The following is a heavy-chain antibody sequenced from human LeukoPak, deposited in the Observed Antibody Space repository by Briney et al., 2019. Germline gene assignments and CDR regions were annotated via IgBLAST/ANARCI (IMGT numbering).Heavy chain of an antibody. CDR1: GFPFNSFT. V-gene: IGHV3-30*04. J-gene: IGHJ3*02. CDR2: ITYDGSAS. Sequence: PGRSLRLSCAASGFPFNSFTMRWVRQAPGKGLEWVALITYDGSASYYSDSVKGRFSVSRDNSKSTLDLQMNSLRADDTAVYYCARDGKSGSEDGFDIWGQGTVVTVSS. D-gene: IGHD1-26*01. CDR3: ARDGKSGSEDGFDI.